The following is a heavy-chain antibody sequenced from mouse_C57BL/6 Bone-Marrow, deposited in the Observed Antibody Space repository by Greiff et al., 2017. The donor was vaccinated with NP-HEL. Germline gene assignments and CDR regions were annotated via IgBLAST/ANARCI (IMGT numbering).Heavy chain of an antibody. V-gene: IGHV1-39*01. CDR3: ARGDYYGSSYVSFAY. J-gene: IGHJ3*01. CDR2: INPNYGTT. CDR1: GYSFTDYN. Sequence: EVQLQQSGPELVKPGASVKISCKASGYSFTDYNMNWVKQSNGKSLEWIGVINPNYGTTSYNQKFKGKATLTVDQSSSTAYMQLNSLTSEDAAVYYCARGDYYGSSYVSFAYWGQGTLVTVSA. D-gene: IGHD1-1*01.